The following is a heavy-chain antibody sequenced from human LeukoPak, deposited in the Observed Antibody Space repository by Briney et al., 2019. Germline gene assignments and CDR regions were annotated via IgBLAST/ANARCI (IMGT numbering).Heavy chain of an antibody. V-gene: IGHV4-59*01. CDR2: IHYSGST. J-gene: IGHJ4*02. D-gene: IGHD1-26*01. Sequence: SETLSLTCTVSGGSISGYYWTWIRQPPGKGLEWIGYIHYSGSTNSHPSLKSRVTLSVDTSKQQFSLKLGSVTAADTAVYYCARGLLVGNTGYYFDYWGQGTLVTVSS. CDR3: ARGLLVGNTGYYFDY. CDR1: GGSISGYY.